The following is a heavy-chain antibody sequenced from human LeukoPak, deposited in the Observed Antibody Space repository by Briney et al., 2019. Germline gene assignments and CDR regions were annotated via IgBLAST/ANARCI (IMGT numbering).Heavy chain of an antibody. CDR3: ARDGPYRRDGYNFIAFDI. CDR2: IIPIFGTA. V-gene: IGHV1-69*05. Sequence: SVKVSCKASGGTFSSYAISWVQQAPGQGLEWMGRIIPIFGTANYAQKFQGRVTITTDESTSTAYMELSSLRSEDTAVYYCARDGPYRRDGYNFIAFDIWGQGTMVTVSS. D-gene: IGHD5-24*01. CDR1: GGTFSSYA. J-gene: IGHJ3*02.